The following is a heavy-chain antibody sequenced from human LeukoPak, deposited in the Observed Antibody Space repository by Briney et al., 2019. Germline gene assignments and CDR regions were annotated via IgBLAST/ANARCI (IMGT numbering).Heavy chain of an antibody. J-gene: IGHJ4*02. Sequence: ASVNISCKVSGYTFTDYYMHWVQQAPGKGLEWMGLVDPEDGETIYAEKFQGRVTITADTSTDTAYMELSSLRSEDTAVYYCATLLGTPMVDYWGQGTLVTVSS. CDR3: ATLLGTPMVDY. V-gene: IGHV1-69-2*01. CDR2: VDPEDGET. D-gene: IGHD5-18*01. CDR1: GYTFTDYY.